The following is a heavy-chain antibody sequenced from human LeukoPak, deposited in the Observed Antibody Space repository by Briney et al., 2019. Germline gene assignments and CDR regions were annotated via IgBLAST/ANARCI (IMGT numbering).Heavy chain of an antibody. CDR1: GSTFTSYY. CDR2: INPSGGST. CDR3: ARGNYFGSASYRGEALDY. V-gene: IGHV1-46*01. J-gene: IGHJ4*02. D-gene: IGHD3-10*01. Sequence: ASVKVSCKASGSTFTSYYMHWVRQAPGQGLEWMGIINPSGGSTSYAQKFQGRVTMTRDTSTSTVYMELSTLRSDDTAVYYCARGNYFGSASYRGEALDYWGQGTLVTVSS.